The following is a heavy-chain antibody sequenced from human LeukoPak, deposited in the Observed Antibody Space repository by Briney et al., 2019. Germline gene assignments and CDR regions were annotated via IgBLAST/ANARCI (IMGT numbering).Heavy chain of an antibody. Sequence: GGSLRLSCAASGFTFSSYGMHWVRQAPGKGLEWVAVIWYDGSNKYYADSVKGRFTISRGNSKNTLYLQMNSLRAEDTAVYYCARDRMAVADPFDYWGQGTLVTVSS. CDR3: ARDRMAVADPFDY. CDR2: IWYDGSNK. CDR1: GFTFSSYG. D-gene: IGHD6-19*01. V-gene: IGHV3-33*01. J-gene: IGHJ4*02.